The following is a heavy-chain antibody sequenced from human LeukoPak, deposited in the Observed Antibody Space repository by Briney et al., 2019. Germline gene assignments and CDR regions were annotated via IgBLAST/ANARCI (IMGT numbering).Heavy chain of an antibody. CDR1: GYTFTGYY. V-gene: IGHV1-18*04. CDR2: ISAYNGNT. J-gene: IGHJ3*02. Sequence: APVKVSCKASGYTFTGYYMHWVRQAPGQGLEWMGWISAYNGNTNYAQKLQGRVTMTTDTSTSTAYMELRSLRSDDTAVYYCARGYYYDRGAFDIWGQGTMVTVSS. D-gene: IGHD3-22*01. CDR3: ARGYYYDRGAFDI.